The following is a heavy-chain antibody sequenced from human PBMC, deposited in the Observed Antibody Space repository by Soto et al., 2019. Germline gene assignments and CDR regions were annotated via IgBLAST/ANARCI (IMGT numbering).Heavy chain of an antibody. CDR2: VSGTGGSA. CDR3: ARGSAYSDYDLEY. J-gene: IGHJ4*02. Sequence: PGGSLRLSCAASGFTFSSYDMNWVRQAPGKGLEWVSGVSGTGGSAYYADSVKGRFTISRDKSTNTLYLHMNSLRAEDTAVYYCARGSAYSDYDLEYWGQGTLVTVSS. CDR1: GFTFSSYD. V-gene: IGHV3-23*01. D-gene: IGHD4-17*01.